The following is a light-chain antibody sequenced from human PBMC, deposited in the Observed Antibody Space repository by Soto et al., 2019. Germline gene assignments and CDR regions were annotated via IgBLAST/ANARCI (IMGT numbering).Light chain of an antibody. CDR3: ATYTVTGTLI. CDR1: SNDVGGYDY. J-gene: IGLJ2*01. Sequence: QSALTQPASVSGSPGLSITISCTGTSNDVGGYDYVSWYRQYPDRAPRLLIYEVTNRPSGISDRFSGSRSGNTASLTISGLQADDEVDYYCATYTVTGTLIFGGGTKVTVL. V-gene: IGLV2-14*01. CDR2: EVT.